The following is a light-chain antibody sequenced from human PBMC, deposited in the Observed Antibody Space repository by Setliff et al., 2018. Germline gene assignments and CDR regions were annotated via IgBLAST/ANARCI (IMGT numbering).Light chain of an antibody. J-gene: IGLJ1*01. CDR1: SSDVGAYNY. Sequence: QSVLAQPASVSGSPGQSITISCTGSSSDVGAYNYVSWCQQPPGKAPTLLLLEVNKRQSGVSNGFSGSKAGNTASLTISGLQAEDEADYYCLSYTTSGTVVFGTGTKVTVL. CDR2: EVN. CDR3: LSYTTSGTVV. V-gene: IGLV2-14*01.